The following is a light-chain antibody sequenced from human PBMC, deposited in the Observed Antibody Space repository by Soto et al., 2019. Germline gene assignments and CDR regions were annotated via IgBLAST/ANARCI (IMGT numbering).Light chain of an antibody. CDR2: DAF. Sequence: DIPMTQSPSSLSASVGDRVTITCQASQDISNYLNWYQQKPGKAPKLLIYDAFNLETGVPSRFCGCGSETDFTFTISSLQPEDIATYDCQQYDNLPLSFGQGTRLEIQ. CDR3: QQYDNLPLS. V-gene: IGKV1-33*01. J-gene: IGKJ5*01. CDR1: QDISNY.